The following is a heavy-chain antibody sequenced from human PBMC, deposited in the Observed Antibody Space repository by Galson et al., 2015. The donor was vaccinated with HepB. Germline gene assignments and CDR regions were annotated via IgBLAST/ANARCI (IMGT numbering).Heavy chain of an antibody. Sequence: SLRLSCAASGFTFSDHYMNWIRQAPGKGPEYISYISSSGTTIDYADLVKGRLTISRDNAKNSLHLQMNSLRVEDTAVFYCARGRRGRAFDVWGQGTMVIVSS. CDR2: ISSSGTTI. CDR1: GFTFSDHY. D-gene: IGHD3-16*01. V-gene: IGHV3-11*01. J-gene: IGHJ3*01. CDR3: ARGRRGRAFDV.